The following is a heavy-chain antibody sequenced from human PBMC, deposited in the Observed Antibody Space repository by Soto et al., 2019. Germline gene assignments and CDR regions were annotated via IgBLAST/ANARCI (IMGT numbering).Heavy chain of an antibody. CDR1: GGSISSSSYY. CDR3: AGSDYGSGPLGTFDI. D-gene: IGHD3-10*01. CDR2: IYYSGST. Sequence: PSETLSLTCTFSGGSISSSSYYWGWIRQPPGKGLEWIGSIYYSGSTYYNPSLKSRVTISVDTSKNQFSLKLSSVTAADTAVYYCAGSDYGSGPLGTFDIWGQGTMVTVSS. V-gene: IGHV4-39*01. J-gene: IGHJ3*02.